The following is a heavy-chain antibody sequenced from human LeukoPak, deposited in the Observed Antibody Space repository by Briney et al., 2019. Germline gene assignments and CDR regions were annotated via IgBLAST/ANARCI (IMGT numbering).Heavy chain of an antibody. Sequence: PSGTLSLTCAVSGYSISNSNWWTWVRQPPGKGLEWIGEISLSGSTNYNPSLKSRVTVSFDKSNNQFSLKLSSVTAADTAVYYCASRWVLTGESYWGQGTLVTVSS. CDR3: ASRWVLTGESY. J-gene: IGHJ4*02. CDR2: ISLSGST. V-gene: IGHV4-4*02. D-gene: IGHD7-27*01. CDR1: GYSISNSNW.